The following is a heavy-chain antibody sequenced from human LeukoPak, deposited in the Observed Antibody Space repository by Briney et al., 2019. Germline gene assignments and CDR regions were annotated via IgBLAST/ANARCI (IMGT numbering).Heavy chain of an antibody. J-gene: IGHJ4*02. D-gene: IGHD1-26*01. Sequence: SETLSLTCTVSGGSISSSSYYWGWIRQPPGKGLEWIGSIYYSGSTYYNPSLKSRVTISVDTSKNQFSLKLSSVTAADTAVYYCARVAWGLLVATVFDYWGQGTLVTVSS. CDR1: GGSISSSSYY. V-gene: IGHV4-39*01. CDR2: IYYSGST. CDR3: ARVAWGLLVATVFDY.